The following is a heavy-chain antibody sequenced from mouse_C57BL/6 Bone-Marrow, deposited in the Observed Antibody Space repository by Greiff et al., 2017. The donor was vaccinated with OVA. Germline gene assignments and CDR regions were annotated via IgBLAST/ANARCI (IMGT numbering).Heavy chain of an antibody. CDR2: IYPGGGYT. CDR3: ARRHYGSSYWYFDV. J-gene: IGHJ1*03. Sequence: LVESGAELVRPGTSVKMSCKASGYTFTNYWIGWAKQRPGHGLEWIGDIYPGGGYTNYNEKFKGKATLTADKSSSTAYMQFSSLTSEDSAIYDCARRHYGSSYWYFDVWGTGTTVTVSS. D-gene: IGHD1-1*01. V-gene: IGHV1-63*01. CDR1: GYTFTNYW.